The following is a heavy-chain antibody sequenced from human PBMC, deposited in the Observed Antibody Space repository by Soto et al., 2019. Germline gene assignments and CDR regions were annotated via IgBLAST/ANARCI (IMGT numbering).Heavy chain of an antibody. CDR1: GFTFSGFD. CDR2: IGTAGDT. D-gene: IGHD6-13*01. J-gene: IGHJ4*02. Sequence: GGSLRLPCEASGFTFSGFDMHGVRKPTGKALEWVSSIGTAGDTYYAVSVKGRFTISRDNAKNSLPLQMNSLRAGDTAVYFCAKSQEIGTHFFDSWGQGTQVTVSS. V-gene: IGHV3-13*01. CDR3: AKSQEIGTHFFDS.